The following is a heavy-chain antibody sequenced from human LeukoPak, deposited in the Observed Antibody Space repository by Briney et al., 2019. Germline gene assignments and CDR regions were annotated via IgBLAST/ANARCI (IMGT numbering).Heavy chain of an antibody. CDR2: VSVTGGRT. D-gene: IGHD6-6*01. CDR3: VKASSXSPQYXWFDA. J-gene: IGHJ5*02. Sequence: GGSLRLSCAASGFTFSTYAMSWVRQAPGKGLEWVSVVSVTGGRTYYADSVKGRFTISRDNSKNTLYLQMNSLRAEDTALYYCVKASSXSPQYXWFDAXGXGTLVTVSS. V-gene: IGHV3-23*01. CDR1: GFTFSTYA.